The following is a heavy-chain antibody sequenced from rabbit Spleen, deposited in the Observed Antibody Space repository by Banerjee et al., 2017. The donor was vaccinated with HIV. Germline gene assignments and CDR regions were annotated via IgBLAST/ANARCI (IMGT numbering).Heavy chain of an antibody. D-gene: IGHD8-1*01. J-gene: IGHJ4*01. CDR3: ARDGVGGSYFAL. CDR2: IDPVFGIT. CDR1: GFTLSSYY. Sequence: QLKESGGGLVQPGGSLKLSCKGSGFTLSSYYMNWVRQAPGKGLEWIGYIDPVFGITYYANWVNGRFSISRENAQNTVFLQMTSLTDADTASYFCARDGVGGSYFALWGPGTLVTVS. V-gene: IGHV1S7*01.